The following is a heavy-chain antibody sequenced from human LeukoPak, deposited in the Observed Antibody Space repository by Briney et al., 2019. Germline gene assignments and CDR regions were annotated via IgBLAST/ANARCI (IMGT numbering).Heavy chain of an antibody. D-gene: IGHD2-21*02. Sequence: ASVKVSCKASGYTFTSYYMHWVRQAPGQGLEWMGIINPSGGSTSYAQKFQGRVTMTRDTSTSTVYMELSSLRSEDTAVYYCARGCGGDCYSRYFQHWGQGTLVTVSS. CDR2: INPSGGST. J-gene: IGHJ1*01. CDR1: GYTFTSYY. CDR3: ARGCGGDCYSRYFQH. V-gene: IGHV1-46*01.